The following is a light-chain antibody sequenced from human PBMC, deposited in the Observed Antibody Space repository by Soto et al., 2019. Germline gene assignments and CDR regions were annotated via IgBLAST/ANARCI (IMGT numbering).Light chain of an antibody. CDR1: QSVSSSY. V-gene: IGKV3-20*01. CDR2: GAS. CDR3: QQYGSSWT. J-gene: IGKJ1*01. Sequence: ESVLTHSPGTLSLSPGERATLSCRARQSVSSSYLAWYQQKPGQAPRLLIYGASSRATGIPDRFSGSGSGTDFTLTISRLEPEDFAVYYCQQYGSSWTFGQGTKVDIK.